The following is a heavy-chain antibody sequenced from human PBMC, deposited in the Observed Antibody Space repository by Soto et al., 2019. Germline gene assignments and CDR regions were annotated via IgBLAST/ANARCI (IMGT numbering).Heavy chain of an antibody. CDR1: GFTFSNAW. D-gene: IGHD3-22*01. J-gene: IGHJ4*02. CDR2: IKSKTDGGTT. Sequence: GGSLRLSCAASGFTFSNAWMNWVRQAPGKGLEWVGRIKSKTDGGTTDYAAPVKGRFTISRDDSKNTLYLQMNSLKTEDTAVYYCTTDTSSYYYDSSGYYSYFDYWGQGTLVTVSS. V-gene: IGHV3-15*07. CDR3: TTDTSSYYYDSSGYYSYFDY.